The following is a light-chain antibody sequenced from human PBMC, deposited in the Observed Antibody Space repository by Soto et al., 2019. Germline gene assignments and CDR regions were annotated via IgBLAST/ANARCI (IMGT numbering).Light chain of an antibody. CDR2: GAS. CDR1: QRVSSN. Sequence: EVVMTQSPATLSVSPGERATLSCRASQRVSSNLAWYQQKPGQAPRLLIYGASTRATGLPARFSGSGSGTEFTLTISSLQSEDFAVYYCQQYNNWPYTFGQGT. J-gene: IGKJ2*01. V-gene: IGKV3-15*01. CDR3: QQYNNWPYT.